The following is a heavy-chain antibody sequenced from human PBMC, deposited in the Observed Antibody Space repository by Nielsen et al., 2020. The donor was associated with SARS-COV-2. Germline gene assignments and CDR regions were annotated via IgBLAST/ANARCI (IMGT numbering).Heavy chain of an antibody. Sequence: ASVKVSCKASGYTSTNFHIHWVRQAPGESLEWMGWIQVGSGNTKYSPKFQGRVTMTRDTSISTAYMELSRLRSDDTAVYYCASLPLDERGFWGQGTLVTVSS. V-gene: IGHV1-2*02. CDR2: IQVGSGNT. CDR3: ASLPLDERGF. J-gene: IGHJ4*02. D-gene: IGHD1-1*01. CDR1: GYTSTNFH.